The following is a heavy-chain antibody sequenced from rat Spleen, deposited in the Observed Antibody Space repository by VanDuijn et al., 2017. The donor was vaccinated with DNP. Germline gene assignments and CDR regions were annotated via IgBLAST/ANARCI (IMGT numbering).Heavy chain of an antibody. CDR3: TTERTFGFYYDGSSPNWFTY. CDR2: ISYDGIST. Sequence: EVQLVESGGGLVQPGRSLKLSCAASGFTFSNYDMAWVRQAPEKGLEWVAAISYDGISTYYRDSVKGRFTISRDNAKSTLYLQMDSLRSEETATYYCTTERTFGFYYDGSSPNWFTYWGQGTLVTVSS. J-gene: IGHJ3*01. D-gene: IGHD1-12*03. V-gene: IGHV5-7*01. CDR1: GFTFSNYD.